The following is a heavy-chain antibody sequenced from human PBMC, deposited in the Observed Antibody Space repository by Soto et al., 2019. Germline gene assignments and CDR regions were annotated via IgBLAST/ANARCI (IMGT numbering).Heavy chain of an antibody. CDR2: IKSDGSTP. V-gene: IGHV3-23*01. D-gene: IGHD3-16*01. Sequence: EVQLLESGGDLVQPGGSRRLSFVGSGFSFDNYGMSGVRQAPGKGLEWVSAIKSDGSTPYYAASVRDRSTISRDKSKNTLYLQLNSLRAEDTAVYYCAQMGFMTFSHKHYFNRLGRGTLVTVS. CDR3: AQMGFMTFSHKHYFNR. CDR1: GFSFDNYG. J-gene: IGHJ4*02.